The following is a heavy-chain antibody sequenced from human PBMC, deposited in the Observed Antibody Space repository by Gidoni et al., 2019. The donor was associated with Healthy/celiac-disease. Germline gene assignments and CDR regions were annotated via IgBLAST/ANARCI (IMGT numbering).Heavy chain of an antibody. CDR3: ATWGGYSPIGFDY. V-gene: IGHV3-48*03. Sequence: EVQLVESGGGLVQPGGSLRLSGAASGFTFSSYEMNWVRQAPGKGLEWVSYISSSGSTIYYADSVKGRYTISRDNAKNSLYLQMNSLRAEDTAVYYCATWGGYSPIGFDYWGQGTLVTVSS. D-gene: IGHD5-18*01. J-gene: IGHJ4*02. CDR1: GFTFSSYE. CDR2: ISSSGSTI.